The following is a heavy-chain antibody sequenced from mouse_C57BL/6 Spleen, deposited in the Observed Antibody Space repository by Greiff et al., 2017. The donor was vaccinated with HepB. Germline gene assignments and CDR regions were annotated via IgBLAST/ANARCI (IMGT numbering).Heavy chain of an antibody. CDR2: IYPSDSET. V-gene: IGHV1-61*01. Sequence: QVQLQQPGAELVRPGSSVKLSCKASGYTFTSYWMDWVKQRPGQGLEWIGNIYPSDSETHYNQKFKDKATLTVDKSSSTAYMQLSSLTSEDSAVYYCARGGLRRDLDYWGQGTTLTVSS. CDR3: ARGGLRRDLDY. J-gene: IGHJ2*01. CDR1: GYTFTSYW. D-gene: IGHD2-4*01.